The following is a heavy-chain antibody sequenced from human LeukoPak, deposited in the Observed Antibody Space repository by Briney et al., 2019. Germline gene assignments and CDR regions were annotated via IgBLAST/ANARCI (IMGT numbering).Heavy chain of an antibody. V-gene: IGHV4-39*01. CDR2: FSYSGNI. Sequence: SETPSLTCTVSGASINSGTYYWGWVRQPPGKGLEWIGTFSYSGNIYYNPSLKSRVTISVDMSKNQFSLELTSVTAADTAVYYCARRSYGVPFDPWGQGILVTVSS. CDR1: GASINSGTYY. CDR3: ARRSYGVPFDP. D-gene: IGHD3-10*01. J-gene: IGHJ5*02.